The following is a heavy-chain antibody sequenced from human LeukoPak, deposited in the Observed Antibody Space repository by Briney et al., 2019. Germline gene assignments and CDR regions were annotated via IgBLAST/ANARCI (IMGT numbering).Heavy chain of an antibody. V-gene: IGHV4-39*07. Sequence: SETLSLTCTVSGGSISSSSYYWGWIRQPPGKGLEWIGSIYYSGSTYYNPSLKSRVTISVDTSKNQFSLKLSSVTAADTAVYYCAREAGYHLNFDYWGQGTLVTVSS. D-gene: IGHD5-18*01. J-gene: IGHJ4*02. CDR3: AREAGYHLNFDY. CDR2: IYYSGST. CDR1: GGSISSSSYY.